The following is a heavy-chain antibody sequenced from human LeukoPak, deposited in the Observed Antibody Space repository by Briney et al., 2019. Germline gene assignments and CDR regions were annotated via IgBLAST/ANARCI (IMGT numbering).Heavy chain of an antibody. J-gene: IGHJ4*02. V-gene: IGHV4-30-2*01. CDR2: IYHSGST. CDR1: GGSISSGGYY. CDR3: ARTGIETPFDY. Sequence: PSETLSLTCTVSGGSISSGGYYWSWIRQPPGKGLEWIGYIYHSGSTYYNPSLKSRVTISVDRSKNQFSLKLSSVTAADTAVYYCARTGIETPFDYWGQGTLVTVSS.